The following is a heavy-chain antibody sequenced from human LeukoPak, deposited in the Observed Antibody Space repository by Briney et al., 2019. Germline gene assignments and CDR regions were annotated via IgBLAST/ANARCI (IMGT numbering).Heavy chain of an antibody. Sequence: SETLSLTCTVSGGSISSSSYYWGWIRQPPGKGLEWIGSIYYSGSTYYNPSLKSRVTVSVDTSKNQFSLKLSSVTAADTAVYYCAGRNLNYDYGGNSAIDYWGQGTLVTVSS. J-gene: IGHJ4*02. CDR2: IYYSGST. D-gene: IGHD4-23*01. CDR1: GGSISSSSYY. V-gene: IGHV4-39*07. CDR3: AGRNLNYDYGGNSAIDY.